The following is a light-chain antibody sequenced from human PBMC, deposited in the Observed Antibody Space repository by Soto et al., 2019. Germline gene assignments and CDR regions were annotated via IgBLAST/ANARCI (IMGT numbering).Light chain of an antibody. V-gene: IGKV1-27*01. CDR2: GAS. CDR1: QGIITY. CDR3: QKYTSAPVT. J-gene: IGKJ4*01. Sequence: DIQMTQSPSSLSASVGDRVTITCWASQGIITYLAWYQLKPGKVPKLLIYGASTLQSGVPSRFSGSGSGTDFTLTISSLQPEDVAIYYCQKYTSAPVTFGGGTKVEIK.